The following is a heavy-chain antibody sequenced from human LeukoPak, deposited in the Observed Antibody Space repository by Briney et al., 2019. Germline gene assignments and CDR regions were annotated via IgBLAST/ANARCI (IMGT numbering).Heavy chain of an antibody. CDR2: IYYSGST. CDR1: GGSISSSSYY. D-gene: IGHD6-19*01. J-gene: IGHJ3*02. V-gene: IGHV4-39*01. CDR3: ARPRQWLVAADAFDI. Sequence: SETLSLTCTVSGGSISSSSYYWGWIRQPPGKGLEWIGSIYYSGSTYYNPSLKSRVTISVDTSKNQFSLKLSSVTAADTAVYYCARPRQWLVAADAFDIWGQGTMVTVSS.